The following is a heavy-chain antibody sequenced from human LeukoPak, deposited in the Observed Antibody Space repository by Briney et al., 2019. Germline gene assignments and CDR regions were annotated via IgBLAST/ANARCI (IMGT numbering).Heavy chain of an antibody. CDR1: GFTFSSYG. Sequence: GGSLRLSCAASGFTFSSYGMNWVRQAPGKGLEWVSYISSSSSTIYYADSVKGRFTISRDNAKNSLYLQMNSLRAEDTAVYYCARGRYCSSTSCLYDYWGQGTLVTVSS. V-gene: IGHV3-48*01. CDR3: ARGRYCSSTSCLYDY. J-gene: IGHJ4*02. CDR2: ISSSSSTI. D-gene: IGHD2-2*01.